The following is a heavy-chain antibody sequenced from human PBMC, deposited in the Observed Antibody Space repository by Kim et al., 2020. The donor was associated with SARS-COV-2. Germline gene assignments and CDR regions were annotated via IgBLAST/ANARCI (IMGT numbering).Heavy chain of an antibody. CDR2: ISWNSGSI. J-gene: IGHJ4*01. Sequence: GGSLRLSCAASGFTFDDYAMHWVRQAPGKGLEWVSGISWNSGSIGYADSVKGRFTISRDNAKNSLYLQMNSLRAEDTALYYCAKSSGFGELLFYFDYWG. V-gene: IGHV3-9*01. CDR3: AKSSGFGELLFYFDY. CDR1: GFTFDDYA. D-gene: IGHD3-10*01.